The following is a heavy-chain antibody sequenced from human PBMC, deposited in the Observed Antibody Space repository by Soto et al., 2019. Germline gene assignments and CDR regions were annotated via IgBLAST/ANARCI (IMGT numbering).Heavy chain of an antibody. Sequence: ASVKVSCKVSGYTLTELSMHGVRQAPGKGLEWMGGFDPEDGETIYAQKFQGRVTMTEDTSTNTAYMELSSLRPEDTAVYYCATELYNWNRGLAFDIWGQGTMVTVSS. CDR3: ATELYNWNRGLAFDI. D-gene: IGHD1-20*01. CDR1: GYTLTELS. CDR2: FDPEDGET. J-gene: IGHJ3*02. V-gene: IGHV1-24*01.